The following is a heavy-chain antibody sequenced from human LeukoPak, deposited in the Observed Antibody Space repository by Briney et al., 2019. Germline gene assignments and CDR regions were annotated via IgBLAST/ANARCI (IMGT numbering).Heavy chain of an antibody. J-gene: IGHJ4*02. CDR3: AKGNYDFWSGYPGLSYFDY. V-gene: IGHV3-23*01. D-gene: IGHD3-3*01. CDR2: ISGSGVAT. CDR1: GFTFSSYA. Sequence: GGSLRLSCAASGFTFSSYAMSWVRQAPGKGLEWVSAISGSGVATYYVDSVKGRFTISRDNSKNTLYLQMNGLRAGDTAVYYCAKGNYDFWSGYPGLSYFDYWGQGTLVTVSS.